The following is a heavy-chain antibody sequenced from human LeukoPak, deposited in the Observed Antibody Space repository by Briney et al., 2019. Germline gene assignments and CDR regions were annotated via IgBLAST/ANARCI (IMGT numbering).Heavy chain of an antibody. D-gene: IGHD4-23*01. CDR1: GGSISSGGYY. CDR2: IYYSGST. Sequence: SETLSLTCTVSGGSISSGGYYWTWIRQPPGKGLEWIGYIYYSGSTYFNPSLKTRVTMSVDTSKNQFSLKLSSVTAADTAVYYCARGHDGGLAYWGQGTLVTVSS. V-gene: IGHV4-31*03. CDR3: ARGHDGGLAY. J-gene: IGHJ4*02.